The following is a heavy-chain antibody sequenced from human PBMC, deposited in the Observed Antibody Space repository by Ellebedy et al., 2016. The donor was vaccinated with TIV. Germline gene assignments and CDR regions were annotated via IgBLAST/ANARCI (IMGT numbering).Heavy chain of an antibody. D-gene: IGHD3-10*01. CDR2: ISTDSGGT. Sequence: AASVKVSCKASGYTFTSYCIHWVRQAPGQGLEFMGWISTDSGGTKYAQKFQGRVTMTKDTSINTAYLELTNLRSDDTAVYFCASERSTMIRGYFGLDVWGQGTTVTVSS. CDR3: ASERSTMIRGYFGLDV. CDR1: GYTFTSYC. V-gene: IGHV1-2*02. J-gene: IGHJ6*02.